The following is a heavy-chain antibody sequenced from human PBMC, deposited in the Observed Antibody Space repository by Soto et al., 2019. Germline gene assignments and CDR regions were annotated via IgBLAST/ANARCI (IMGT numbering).Heavy chain of an antibody. CDR1: GGSFSGYY. J-gene: IGHJ4*02. D-gene: IGHD2-2*01. V-gene: IGHV4-34*01. Sequence: QVQLQQWGAGLLKPSETLSLTCAVYGGSFSGYYWSWIRQPPGKGLEWIGEINHSGSTNYNPSLKSRLTISVDPSTIRLSLKLSSVTAADTAVYYCARWGIVVVPAAKRRGDYWGQGTLVTVSS. CDR2: INHSGST. CDR3: ARWGIVVVPAAKRRGDY.